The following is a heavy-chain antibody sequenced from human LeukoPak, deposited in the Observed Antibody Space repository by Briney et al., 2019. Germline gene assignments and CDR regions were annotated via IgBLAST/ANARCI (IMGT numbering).Heavy chain of an antibody. CDR3: ARDPRGMVRGVNWFDP. Sequence: SVKVSCKASGGTFSSYAISWVRQAPGQGLEWMGGIIPIFGTANYAQKFQGRVTITADKSTSTAYMELSSLRSDDTAVYYCARDPRGMVRGVNWFDPWGQGTLVTVSS. V-gene: IGHV1-69*06. CDR1: GGTFSSYA. CDR2: IIPIFGTA. J-gene: IGHJ5*02. D-gene: IGHD3-10*01.